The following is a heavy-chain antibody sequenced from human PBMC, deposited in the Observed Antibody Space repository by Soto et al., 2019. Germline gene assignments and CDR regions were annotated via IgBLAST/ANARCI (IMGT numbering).Heavy chain of an antibody. CDR3: AKTITMLVVVITTPLFDP. J-gene: IGHJ5*02. Sequence: EVQLLESGGGLVQPGGSLRLSCAASGFTFSSYAMSWVRQAPGKGLEWVSAISGSGGSTYYADSVKGRFTISRDNSKNTLYLQMNSLRAEDTAVYYCAKTITMLVVVITTPLFDPWGQGTLVTVSS. V-gene: IGHV3-23*01. D-gene: IGHD3-22*01. CDR1: GFTFSSYA. CDR2: ISGSGGST.